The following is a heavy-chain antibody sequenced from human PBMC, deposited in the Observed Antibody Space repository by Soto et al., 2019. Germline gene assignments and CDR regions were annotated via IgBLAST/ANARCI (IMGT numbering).Heavy chain of an antibody. J-gene: IGHJ3*02. Sequence: PGGSLRLSCAASGFTFSSYAMSWVRQAPGKGLEWVSAISGSGGSTYYADSVKGRFTISRDNSKNTLYLQMNSLRAEDTAVYYCAIDHAQGATIVSGSDIWGQGTMVTVSS. CDR2: ISGSGGST. V-gene: IGHV3-23*01. D-gene: IGHD5-12*01. CDR1: GFTFSSYA. CDR3: AIDHAQGATIVSGSDI.